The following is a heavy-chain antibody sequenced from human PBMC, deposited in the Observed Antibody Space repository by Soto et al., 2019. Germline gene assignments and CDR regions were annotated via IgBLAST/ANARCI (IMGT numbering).Heavy chain of an antibody. Sequence: EVQLLEAGGGLVQPGGSLRLACAASGFTFSSYAMSWVRQAPGKGLEWVSAISGSGGSTYYADSVKGRFTISRDNAKNTLYLQLKSLRAEDTAVDDCAKDGDVGITMVREVNYWGQGTLVTVSS. CDR2: ISGSGGST. D-gene: IGHD3-10*01. CDR3: AKDGDVGITMVREVNY. CDR1: GFTFSSYA. V-gene: IGHV3-23*01. J-gene: IGHJ4*02.